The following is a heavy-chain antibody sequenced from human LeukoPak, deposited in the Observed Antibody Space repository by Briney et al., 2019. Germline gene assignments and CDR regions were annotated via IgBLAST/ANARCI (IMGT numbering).Heavy chain of an antibody. CDR1: GFTFSSYG. CDR3: ARDSESSSWPDY. CDR2: ISYDGSNK. Sequence: GRSLRLSCAASGFTFSSYGMHWVRQAPGKGLEWVAVISYDGSNKYYADSVKGRFTISRDNSKNTLYLQMNSLRAEDTAVYYCARDSESSSWPDYWGQGTLVTVSS. J-gene: IGHJ4*02. V-gene: IGHV3-30*19. D-gene: IGHD6-13*01.